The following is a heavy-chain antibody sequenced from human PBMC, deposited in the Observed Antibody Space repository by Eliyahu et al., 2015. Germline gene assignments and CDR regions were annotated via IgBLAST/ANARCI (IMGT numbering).Heavy chain of an antibody. Sequence: EEQLVESGGGLVQPGGSLRLSCAASGFTXNDHYMDWVRQAPGKGLEWVGRTRSKTNSYYTEYAAPVKGRFIISRHESENSMSLQMNSLRIEDTAVYYCCRTMQWSDFYGMDVWGQGTTVTVSS. V-gene: IGHV3-72*01. D-gene: IGHD6-19*01. CDR2: TRSKTNSYYT. J-gene: IGHJ6*02. CDR1: GFTXNDHY. CDR3: CRTMQWSDFYGMDV.